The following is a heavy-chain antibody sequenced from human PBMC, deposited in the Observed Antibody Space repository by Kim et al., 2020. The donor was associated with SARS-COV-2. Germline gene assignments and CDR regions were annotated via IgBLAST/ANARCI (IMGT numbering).Heavy chain of an antibody. Sequence: SETLSLTCTVSGGSISSGGYYWSWIRQHPGKGLEWIGYIYYSGSTYDNPSLKSRVTISVDTSKNQFSLKLSSVTAADTAVYYCARRNMVRGYYYYGMDVWGQGTTVTVSS. J-gene: IGHJ6*02. D-gene: IGHD3-10*01. CDR3: ARRNMVRGYYYYGMDV. CDR2: IYYSGST. V-gene: IGHV4-31*03. CDR1: GGSISSGGYY.